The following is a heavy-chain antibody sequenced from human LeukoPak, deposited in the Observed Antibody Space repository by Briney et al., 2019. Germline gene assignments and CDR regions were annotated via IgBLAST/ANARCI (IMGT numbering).Heavy chain of an antibody. V-gene: IGHV3-21*01. CDR2: ISSSSSYI. CDR3: ARAGNYDSSVYY. CDR1: GFTFSSYG. J-gene: IGHJ4*02. D-gene: IGHD3-22*01. Sequence: GGSLRLSCAASGFTFSSYGMSWVRQAPGKGLEWVSSISSSSSYIYYADSVKGRFTISRDNAKNSLYLQMNSLRAEDTAVYYCARAGNYDSSVYYWGQGTLVTVSS.